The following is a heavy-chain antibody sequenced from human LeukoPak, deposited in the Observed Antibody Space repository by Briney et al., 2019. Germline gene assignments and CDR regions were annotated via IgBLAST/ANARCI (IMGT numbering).Heavy chain of an antibody. J-gene: IGHJ6*03. V-gene: IGHV1-69*05. CDR3: AREVVPAATVDYYYYMDV. D-gene: IGHD2-2*01. CDR2: VIPILGTA. CDR1: GGTFSCYA. Sequence: SVNVSCKASGGTFSCYAISWVRHAPGQGLEWMGGVIPILGTANYAQKFQGRVTITTDESTSTAYMELSSLRSEDTAVYYCAREVVPAATVDYYYYMDVWGKGTTVTVSS.